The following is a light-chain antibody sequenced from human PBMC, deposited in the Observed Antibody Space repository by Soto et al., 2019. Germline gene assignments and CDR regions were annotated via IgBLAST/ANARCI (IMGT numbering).Light chain of an antibody. CDR2: AAS. J-gene: IGKJ1*01. CDR3: QQSYSTLRGT. Sequence: DIQMTQSPSSLSASVEDRVIITCRASQSISNHLNWYQQKPGKAPKLLIYAASSLQSGVPSRFSGSGSGTDFTLTISSLQPEDFATYYCQQSYSTLRGTFGRGTKVDIK. V-gene: IGKV1-39*01. CDR1: QSISNH.